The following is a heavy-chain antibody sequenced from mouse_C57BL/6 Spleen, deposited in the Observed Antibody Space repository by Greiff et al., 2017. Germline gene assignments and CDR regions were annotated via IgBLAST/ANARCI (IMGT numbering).Heavy chain of an antibody. Sequence: VQVVESGPELVKPGASVKISCKASGYAFSSSWMNWVKQRPGKGLEWIGRIYPGDGDTNYNGKFKGKATLTADKSSSTAYMQLSSLTSEDSAVYFCAIPIYYDYDGYFDYWGQGTTLTVSS. J-gene: IGHJ2*01. D-gene: IGHD2-4*01. V-gene: IGHV1-82*01. CDR1: GYAFSSSW. CDR2: IYPGDGDT. CDR3: AIPIYYDYDGYFDY.